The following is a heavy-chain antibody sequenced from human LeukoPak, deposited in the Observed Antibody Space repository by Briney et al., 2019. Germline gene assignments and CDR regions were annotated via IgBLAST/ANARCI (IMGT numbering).Heavy chain of an antibody. D-gene: IGHD1-26*01. CDR1: GYTFTGYY. Sequence: ASVKVSCKASGYTFTGYYMHWVRQAPGQGLEWMGWINPNSGGTNYAQKFQGRVTMTRDTSISTAYMELSRLRSDDTAVYYCARAGWWELPRYAFDIWGQGTMVTVSS. V-gene: IGHV1-2*02. CDR3: ARAGWWELPRYAFDI. CDR2: INPNSGGT. J-gene: IGHJ3*02.